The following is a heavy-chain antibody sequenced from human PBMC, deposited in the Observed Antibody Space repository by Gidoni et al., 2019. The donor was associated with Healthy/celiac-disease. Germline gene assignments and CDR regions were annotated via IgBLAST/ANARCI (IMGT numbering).Heavy chain of an antibody. CDR3: ARDISSGWAGYSFDY. CDR1: GFTFRSYR. V-gene: IGHV3-21*01. Sequence: EVQLVESGGGLVQPGGARRLSCAASGFTFRSYRMNWARQAPGKGLEWVSPISSSSSSIYYYADSVNGRFTISRDNAKNSLYLQMNSLRAEDTAVYYCARDISSGWAGYSFDYWGQGTLVTVSS. D-gene: IGHD6-19*01. J-gene: IGHJ4*02. CDR2: ISSSSSSI.